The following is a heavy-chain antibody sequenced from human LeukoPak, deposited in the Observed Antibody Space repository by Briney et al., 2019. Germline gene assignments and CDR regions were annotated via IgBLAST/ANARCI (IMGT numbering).Heavy chain of an antibody. J-gene: IGHJ4*02. V-gene: IGHV3-23*01. CDR3: ARDERLLSFLK. CDR1: GFTFGNYG. CDR2: IPGSGGST. D-gene: IGHD3-3*01. Sequence: GGSLRLSCAASGFTFGNYGLSWVRQAPGKGLEWVSGIPGSGGSTYYADSVKGRFTISRDNSKNTLYLQMNSLRAEDTAIYYCARDERLLSFLKWGEGTLVTVSS.